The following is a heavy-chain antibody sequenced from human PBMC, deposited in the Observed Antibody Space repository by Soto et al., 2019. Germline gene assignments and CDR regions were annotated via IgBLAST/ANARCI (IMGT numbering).Heavy chain of an antibody. Sequence: ASVKVSCTASGYTFTSYSMHWVRQAPGQRLEWMGWINAGNGNTKYSQKFQGRVTITRDTSASTAYMELSSLRSEDTAVYYCARSIVVVTALDYWGQGTLVTVSS. D-gene: IGHD2-21*02. V-gene: IGHV1-3*01. CDR2: INAGNGNT. J-gene: IGHJ4*02. CDR3: ARSIVVVTALDY. CDR1: GYTFTSYS.